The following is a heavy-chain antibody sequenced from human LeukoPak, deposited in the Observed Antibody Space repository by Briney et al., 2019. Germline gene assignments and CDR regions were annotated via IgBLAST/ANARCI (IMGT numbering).Heavy chain of an antibody. CDR3: ARDWNLSN. CDR2: IYYSGST. V-gene: IGHV4-39*07. J-gene: IGHJ4*02. Sequence: SETLSLTCTVSGGSISSSSYYWGWIRQPPGKGLEWIGSIYYSGSTYYNPSLKSRVTISVDTSKNQFSLKLSSVTAADTAVYYCARDWNLSNWGQGTLVTVSS. CDR1: GGSISSSSYY. D-gene: IGHD3-16*02.